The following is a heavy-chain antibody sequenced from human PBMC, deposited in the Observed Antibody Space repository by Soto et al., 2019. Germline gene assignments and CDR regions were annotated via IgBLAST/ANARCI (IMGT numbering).Heavy chain of an antibody. Sequence: GESLKISCKGSGYSFTSYWISWVRQMPGKGLEWMGRIDPSDSYTNYSPSFQGHVTISADKSISTAYLQWSSLKASDTAMYYCARLSYGSSTSCSYGDAFDIWGQGTMVTVSS. J-gene: IGHJ3*02. CDR3: ARLSYGSSTSCSYGDAFDI. CDR1: GYSFTSYW. CDR2: IDPSDSYT. D-gene: IGHD2-2*01. V-gene: IGHV5-10-1*01.